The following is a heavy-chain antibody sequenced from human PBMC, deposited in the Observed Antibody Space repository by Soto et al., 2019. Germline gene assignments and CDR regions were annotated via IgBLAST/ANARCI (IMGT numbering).Heavy chain of an antibody. CDR3: ARGYVGSWSHFDS. Sequence: EDQLLESGGGSAQPGGSLRLSCVASGFTFNNYAMNWVRQAPGKGLEWVSSISDSATTTYYADSVKGRFTISRDNSKNTLHLQMNSLRAEDTAVYVCARGYVGSWSHFDSWGQGTLVTVSS. CDR1: GFTFNNYA. CDR2: ISDSATTT. V-gene: IGHV3-23*01. J-gene: IGHJ4*02. D-gene: IGHD2-15*01.